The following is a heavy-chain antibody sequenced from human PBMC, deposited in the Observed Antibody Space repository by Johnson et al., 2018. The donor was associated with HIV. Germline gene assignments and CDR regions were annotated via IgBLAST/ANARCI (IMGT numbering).Heavy chain of an antibody. CDR1: GFIFSSYT. CDR3: AKGGSSSTAFDI. D-gene: IGHD6-6*01. J-gene: IGHJ3*02. V-gene: IGHV3-30*04. Sequence: QVQLVESGGGVVRPGGSLRLSCAASGFIFSSYTLHWVRQAPGKGLEWVAVISYDGSKKYYADSVKGRFTISRDNAKNTLYLQMNSLRAEDTAVYYCAKGGSSSTAFDIWGQGTMVTVSS. CDR2: ISYDGSKK.